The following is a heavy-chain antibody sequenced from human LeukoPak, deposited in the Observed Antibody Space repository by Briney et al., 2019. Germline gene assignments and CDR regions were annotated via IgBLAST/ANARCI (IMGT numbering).Heavy chain of an antibody. Sequence: ASVKVSCKTSGHTFTSYGISWVRQAPGQGLEWMGWISAYNGNTNYAQKLQGRVTMTTDTSTNTAYMELRSLRSDDTAVYYCARVQPIYDYSGYYAYWGQGTLVTVSS. J-gene: IGHJ4*02. CDR1: GHTFTSYG. D-gene: IGHD3-22*01. CDR3: ARVQPIYDYSGYYAY. CDR2: ISAYNGNT. V-gene: IGHV1-18*01.